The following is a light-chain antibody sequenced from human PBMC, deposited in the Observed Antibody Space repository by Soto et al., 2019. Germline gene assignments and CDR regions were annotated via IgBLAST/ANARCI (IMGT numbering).Light chain of an antibody. Sequence: ALTQPASVSGSPGQSITISCTGTSSDVGGYNFVSWYQQHPGKAPKLMIYDVSNRPSGVSNRFSGSKSGNTASLTISGLQAEDEAHYYCSSYTSTNTQLFGGGTKLTVL. CDR1: SSDVGGYNF. V-gene: IGLV2-14*03. CDR2: DVS. CDR3: SSYTSTNTQL. J-gene: IGLJ2*01.